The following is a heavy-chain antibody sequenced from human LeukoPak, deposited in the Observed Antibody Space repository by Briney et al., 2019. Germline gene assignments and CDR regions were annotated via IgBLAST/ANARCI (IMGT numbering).Heavy chain of an antibody. V-gene: IGHV4-30-4*02. CDR3: ARSYYDILTGYPDAFDI. CDR2: IYYSGST. CDR1: GGSISSGVYY. J-gene: IGHJ3*02. Sequence: SETLSLTCTVSGGSISSGVYYWSWIRQPPGKGLEWIGYIYYSGSTYYNPSLKSRVTISVDTSKNQFSLKLSSVTAADTAVYYCARSYYDILTGYPDAFDIWGQGTMVTVSS. D-gene: IGHD3-9*01.